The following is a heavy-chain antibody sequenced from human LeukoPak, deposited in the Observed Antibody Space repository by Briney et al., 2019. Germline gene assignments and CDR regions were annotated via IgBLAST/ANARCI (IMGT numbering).Heavy chain of an antibody. Sequence: SETLSLTCAVYGGSFSGYYRSWIRQPPGKGLEWIGEINHSGSTNYNPSLKSRVTISVDTSKNQFSLKLSSVTAADTAVYYCARGGDGYNFDYWGQGTLVTVSS. J-gene: IGHJ4*02. D-gene: IGHD5-24*01. CDR2: INHSGST. V-gene: IGHV4-34*01. CDR3: ARGGDGYNFDY. CDR1: GGSFSGYY.